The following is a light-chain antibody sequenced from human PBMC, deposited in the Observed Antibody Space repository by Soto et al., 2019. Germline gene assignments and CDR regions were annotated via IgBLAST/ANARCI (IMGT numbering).Light chain of an antibody. J-gene: IGLJ3*02. CDR3: QTWGTGIRV. Sequence: QPVLTQSPSASASLGASVKLTCTLSSGHSSYAIARYQQRPEKGPRYLMKLNSDGSHSKGDGIPDRFSGSSSGAERYLTISSLQSEDEADYYCQTWGTGIRVFGGGTKLTVL. V-gene: IGLV4-69*01. CDR2: LNSDGSH. CDR1: SGHSSYA.